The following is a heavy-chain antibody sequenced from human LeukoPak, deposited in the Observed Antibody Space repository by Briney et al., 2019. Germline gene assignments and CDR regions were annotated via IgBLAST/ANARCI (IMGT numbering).Heavy chain of an antibody. CDR3: ARAPLRADIVVVPAATPYYYYGMDV. CDR2: IIPIFGTA. D-gene: IGHD2-2*01. Sequence: SVKVSCKASGGTFSSYAISWVRQAPGQGLEWMGGIIPIFGTANYAQKFQGRVTITADESTSTAYMELSSLRSEDTAVYYCARAPLRADIVVVPAATPYYYYGMDVWGKGTTVTVSS. CDR1: GGTFSSYA. J-gene: IGHJ6*04. V-gene: IGHV1-69*01.